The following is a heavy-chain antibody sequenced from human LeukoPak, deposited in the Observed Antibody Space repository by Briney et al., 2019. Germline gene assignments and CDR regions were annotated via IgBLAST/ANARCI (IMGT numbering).Heavy chain of an antibody. V-gene: IGHV4-4*07. CDR3: ARVALSWGPFDI. CDR1: GGSISSYY. D-gene: IGHD3-16*01. J-gene: IGHJ3*02. CDR2: IYTSGST. Sequence: SETLSLTCTVSGGSISSYYWSWIRQPAGKGLEWIVRIYTSGSTNYNPSLKSRVTMSVDTSKNQFSLKLSSVTAANTAVYYCARVALSWGPFDIWGQGTMVTVSS.